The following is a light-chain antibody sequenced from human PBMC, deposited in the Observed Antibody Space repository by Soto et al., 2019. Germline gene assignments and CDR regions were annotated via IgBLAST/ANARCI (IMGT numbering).Light chain of an antibody. J-gene: IGKJ5*01. CDR2: LGS. CDR1: PSLRHRNGYNY. V-gene: IGKV2-28*01. Sequence: CRSHPSLRHRNGYNYWGWYMQKPGQSPQLLVYLGSNRASGVPDRLSGSGSGTDFTLKISRVEAADVGVYYCMQALQSLTFGQGTRLEIK. CDR3: MQALQSLT.